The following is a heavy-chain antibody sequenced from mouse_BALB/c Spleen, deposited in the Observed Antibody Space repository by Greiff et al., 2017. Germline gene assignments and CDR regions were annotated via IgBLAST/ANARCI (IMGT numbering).Heavy chain of an antibody. V-gene: IGHV5-12-1*01. Sequence: EVKVVESGGGLVKPGGSLKLSCAASGFAFSSYDMSWVRQTPEKRLEWVAYISSGGGSTYYPDTVKGRFTISRDNAKNTLYLQMSSLKSEDTAMYYCARQKYGPAWFAYWGQGTLVTVSA. J-gene: IGHJ3*01. CDR3: ARQKYGPAWFAY. D-gene: IGHD2-10*02. CDR2: ISSGGGST. CDR1: GFAFSSYD.